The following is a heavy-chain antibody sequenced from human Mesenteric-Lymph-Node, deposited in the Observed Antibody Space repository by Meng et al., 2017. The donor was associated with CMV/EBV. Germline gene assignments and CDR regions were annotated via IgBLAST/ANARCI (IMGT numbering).Heavy chain of an antibody. J-gene: IGHJ4*02. CDR2: ISGSGSTI. D-gene: IGHD6-13*01. V-gene: IGHV3-11*04. CDR3: ASGLIQAAAGGY. Sequence: GESLKISCAASGFTFSDYYMFWMRQAPGKGLEWVSYISGSGSTIYYVDSVKGRFTISRDDAKNSLYLQMNSLRAEDTAVYYCASGLIQAAAGGYWGLGMLVTVSS. CDR1: GFTFSDYY.